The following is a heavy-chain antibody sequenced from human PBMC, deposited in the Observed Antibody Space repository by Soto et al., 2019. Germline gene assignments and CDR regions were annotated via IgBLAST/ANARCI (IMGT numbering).Heavy chain of an antibody. CDR3: VREWLLMRAFDY. J-gene: IGHJ4*02. V-gene: IGHV3-30-3*01. CDR2: ISYDGSNK. D-gene: IGHD3-22*01. CDR1: GFTFSSYA. Sequence: QVQLVESGGGVVQPGRSLRLSCAASGFTFSSYAMHWVRQAPGKGLEWVAVISYDGSNKYYADSVKGRFTISRDNSKNTLYLQMNSLRAEDTAVYYCVREWLLMRAFDYWGQGTLVTVSS.